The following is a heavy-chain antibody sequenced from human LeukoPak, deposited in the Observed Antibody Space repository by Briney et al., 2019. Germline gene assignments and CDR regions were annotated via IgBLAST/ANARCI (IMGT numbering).Heavy chain of an antibody. CDR2: TYYSGST. Sequence: SETLSLTCTVSGGSISSYYWSWIRQPPGKGLEWIGYTYYSGSTNYNPSLKSRVTISVDTSKNQLSLKLSSVTAADTAVYYCARGGYYYYDSSGYYWFDPWGQGTLVTVSS. V-gene: IGHV4-59*01. J-gene: IGHJ5*02. CDR3: ARGGYYYYDSSGYYWFDP. D-gene: IGHD3-22*01. CDR1: GGSISSYY.